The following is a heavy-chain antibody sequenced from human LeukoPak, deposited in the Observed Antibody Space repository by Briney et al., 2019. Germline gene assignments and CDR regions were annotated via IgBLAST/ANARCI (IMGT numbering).Heavy chain of an antibody. CDR2: IYYSGRT. CDR1: GGSISSGSYY. Sequence: KASETLSLTCTVSGGSISSGSYYWGWIRQPPGKGLEWIGSIYYSGRTYYNPSLKSRVTISVDTSKNQFSLKLSSVTAADTAVYYCATGVHGITAAGDYYFDYWGQGTLVTVSS. J-gene: IGHJ4*02. CDR3: ATGVHGITAAGDYYFDY. V-gene: IGHV4-39*07. D-gene: IGHD6-13*01.